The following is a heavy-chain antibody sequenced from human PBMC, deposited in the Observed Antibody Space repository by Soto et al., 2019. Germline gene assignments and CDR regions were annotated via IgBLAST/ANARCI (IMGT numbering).Heavy chain of an antibody. J-gene: IGHJ6*02. CDR2: IYPGDSDT. V-gene: IGHV5-51*01. CDR1: GYSFTSYW. Sequence: GESLKISCKGSGYSFTSYWIGWVRQMPGKGLEWMGIIYPGDSDTRYSPSFQGQVTISADKSISTAYLQWSSLKASDTAMYYCARLSSGTPWYYYYGMDVWGQGTTVTVSS. CDR3: ARLSSGTPWYYYYGMDV. D-gene: IGHD1-7*01.